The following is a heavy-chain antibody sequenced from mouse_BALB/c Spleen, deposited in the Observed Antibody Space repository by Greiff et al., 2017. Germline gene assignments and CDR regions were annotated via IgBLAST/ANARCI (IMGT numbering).Heavy chain of an antibody. CDR3: AKKGGGAMDY. V-gene: IGHV2-5-1*01. J-gene: IGHJ4*01. CDR1: GFSLTSYG. Sequence: QVQLKESGPSLVQPSQSLSITCTVSGFSLTSYGVHWVRQSPGKGLEWLGVIWRGGSTDYNAAFMSRLSITNDNSKSQVFFKMNSLQADDTAIYYCAKKGGGAMDYWGQGTSVTVSS. CDR2: IWRGGST.